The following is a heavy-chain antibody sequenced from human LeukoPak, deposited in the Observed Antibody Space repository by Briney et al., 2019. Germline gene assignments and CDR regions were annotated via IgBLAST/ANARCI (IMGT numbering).Heavy chain of an antibody. CDR3: ARVAYYYDSSGYPITGDFDY. D-gene: IGHD3-22*01. CDR1: GYTFTSYG. J-gene: IGHJ4*02. CDR2: ISAYNGNT. V-gene: IGHV1-18*01. Sequence: GASVTVSCKASGYTFTSYGISWVRQAPGQGLEWMGWISAYNGNTNYAQKLQGRVTMTTDTSTSTAYMELRSLRSDDTAVYYCARVAYYYDSSGYPITGDFDYWGQGTLVTVSS.